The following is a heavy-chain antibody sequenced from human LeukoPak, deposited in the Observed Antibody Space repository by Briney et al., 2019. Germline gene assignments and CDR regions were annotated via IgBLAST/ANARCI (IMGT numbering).Heavy chain of an antibody. CDR2: IYTGGNT. V-gene: IGHV3-53*01. Sequence: GGSLRLSCAASGFTVDSNYLSWVRQAPGKGLEWVSTIYTGGNTYYAASVKGRFTISRDFSRNTVFLHMNSLRAEDTAMYYCARGDDSGYYDYFDYWGQGALVTVSS. J-gene: IGHJ4*02. CDR1: GFTVDSNY. CDR3: ARGDDSGYYDYFDY. D-gene: IGHD3-22*01.